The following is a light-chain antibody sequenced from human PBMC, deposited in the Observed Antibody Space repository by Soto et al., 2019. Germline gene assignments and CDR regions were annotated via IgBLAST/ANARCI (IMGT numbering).Light chain of an antibody. J-gene: IGKJ1*01. Sequence: EIVLTQSPGTLSLSPGERATLSCRASQSVSNNYLAWYQQKPGQAPRLLIYGASSRATGIPDRFSGGGSGADFTLTISRLDPEDFAVYYCQQYDSLPPWTFGQGTKVDIK. CDR1: QSVSNNY. CDR3: QQYDSLPPWT. V-gene: IGKV3-20*01. CDR2: GAS.